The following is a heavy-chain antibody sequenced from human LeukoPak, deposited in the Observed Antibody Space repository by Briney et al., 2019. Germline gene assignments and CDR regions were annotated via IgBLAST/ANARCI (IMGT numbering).Heavy chain of an antibody. D-gene: IGHD1-26*01. Sequence: GGSLRLSCAASGFTFSSYGMHWVRQAPGKGLEWVAVIWYDGSNKYYADSVKGRFTISRDNSKNMLYLQMNSLRAEDTAVYYCARERSGIVGATLDYWGQGTLVTVSS. CDR3: ARERSGIVGATLDY. CDR1: GFTFSSYG. CDR2: IWYDGSNK. J-gene: IGHJ4*02. V-gene: IGHV3-33*01.